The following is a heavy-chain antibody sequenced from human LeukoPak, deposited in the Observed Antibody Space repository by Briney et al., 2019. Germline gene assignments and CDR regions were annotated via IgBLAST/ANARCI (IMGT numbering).Heavy chain of an antibody. Sequence: ETLSLTCAVYGGSFSGYYWSWVRQAPGKGLEWVSAISGSGGSTYYADSVKGRFTISRDNSKNTLYLQMNSLRAEDTAVYYCAKDRRYYDSSGYDYWGQGTLVTVSS. CDR1: GGSFSGYY. CDR2: ISGSGGST. V-gene: IGHV3-23*01. CDR3: AKDRRYYDSSGYDY. D-gene: IGHD3-22*01. J-gene: IGHJ4*02.